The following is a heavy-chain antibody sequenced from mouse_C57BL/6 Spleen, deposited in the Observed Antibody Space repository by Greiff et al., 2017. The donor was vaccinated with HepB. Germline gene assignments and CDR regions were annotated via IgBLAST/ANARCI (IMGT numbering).Heavy chain of an antibody. Sequence: EVQLQQSGAELVRPGASVKLSCTASGFNIKDDYMHWVKQRPEQGLEWIGWIDPENGDTEYASQFQGKATITADTSSNNAYLQLSSLTSEDTAVYYCTSNYGSSLFAYWVQGTLVTVSA. D-gene: IGHD1-1*01. CDR2: IDPENGDT. J-gene: IGHJ3*01. V-gene: IGHV14-4*01. CDR1: GFNIKDDY. CDR3: TSNYGSSLFAY.